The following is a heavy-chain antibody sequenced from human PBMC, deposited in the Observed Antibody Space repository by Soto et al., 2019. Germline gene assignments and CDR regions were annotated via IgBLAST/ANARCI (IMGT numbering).Heavy chain of an antibody. V-gene: IGHV3-33*01. Sequence: QVQLVESGGGVVQPGRSLRLSCAASGFTFSSYGMHWVRQAPGKGLEWVAVIWYDGSNKYYADSVKGRFTSSRDNSKNTLYLQMNSLRAEDTAVYYCARVGITVTTFRGFDYWGQGTLVTVSS. J-gene: IGHJ4*02. CDR3: ARVGITVTTFRGFDY. CDR2: IWYDGSNK. D-gene: IGHD1-20*01. CDR1: GFTFSSYG.